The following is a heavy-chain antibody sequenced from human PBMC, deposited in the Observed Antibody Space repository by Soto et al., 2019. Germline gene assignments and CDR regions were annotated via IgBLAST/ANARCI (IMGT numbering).Heavy chain of an antibody. CDR2: IYYRGST. Sequence: LSVPPPVAVGSSSRFDGSWIRQSTGKGLEWIGYIYYRGSTNYKPSHKSLVTRSVDTSKNQFSLKLGSVTGADTAVYYCAREPNPYYDDTSDAFDTCGQARMITV. CDR3: AREPNPYYDDTSDAFDT. D-gene: IGHD3-22*01. V-gene: IGHV4-59*01. J-gene: IGHJ3*02. CDR1: VGSSSRFD.